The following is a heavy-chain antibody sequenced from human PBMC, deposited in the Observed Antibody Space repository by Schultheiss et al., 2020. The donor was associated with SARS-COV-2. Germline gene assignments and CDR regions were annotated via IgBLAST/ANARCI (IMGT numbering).Heavy chain of an antibody. CDR1: GGSISSYY. V-gene: IGHV4-59*01. CDR3: ARCQYTAMVHD. CDR2: IYYSGST. J-gene: IGHJ4*02. D-gene: IGHD5-18*01. Sequence: SQTLSLTCTVSGGSISSYYWSWIRQPPGKGLEWIGYIYYSGSTYYNPSLKSRVTISVDTSKNQFSLKLSSVTAADTAVYYCARCQYTAMVHDWGQGTLVTVSS.